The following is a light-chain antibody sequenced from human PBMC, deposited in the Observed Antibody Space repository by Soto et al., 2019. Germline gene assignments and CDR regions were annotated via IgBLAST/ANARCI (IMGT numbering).Light chain of an antibody. Sequence: IRMPPSQSSLSSSTGDRVPITCRASQSISSWLAWYQQKPGKAPKLLIYKASSLESGLQSRFSGSGSGTEFTLTISSLKPDDFETYYCQQYNSYWTCGQGTKGDIK. CDR3: QQYNSYWT. J-gene: IGKJ1*01. CDR2: KAS. V-gene: IGKV1-5*03. CDR1: QSISSW.